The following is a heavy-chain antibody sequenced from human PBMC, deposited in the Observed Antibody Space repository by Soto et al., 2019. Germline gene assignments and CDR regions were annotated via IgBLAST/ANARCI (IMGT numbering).Heavy chain of an antibody. D-gene: IGHD3-3*01. J-gene: IGHJ2*01. CDR3: ARDRRIFGVVIPTDWYFDL. CDR2: IYYSGST. Sequence: QVQLQESGPGLVKPSQTLSLTCTVSGGSISSGGYYWSWIRQHPGKGLEWIGYIYYSGSTYYNPSLQSRVTISVDTSKNQFSLKLSSVTAADTAVYYCARDRRIFGVVIPTDWYFDLWGRGTLVTVSS. CDR1: GGSISSGGYY. V-gene: IGHV4-31*03.